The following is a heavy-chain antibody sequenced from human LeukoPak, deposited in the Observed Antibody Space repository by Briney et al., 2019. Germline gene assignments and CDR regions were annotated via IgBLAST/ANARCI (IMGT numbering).Heavy chain of an antibody. Sequence: GGSLRLSCAASGFTFSSYAMSWVRQAPGKGLEWVSAISGSGGSTYYADSVKGRFTISRVNSKNTLYLQMNSLRAEDTAVYYCAKDGGGWELLVYFDYWGQGTLVTVSS. CDR1: GFTFSSYA. D-gene: IGHD1-26*01. J-gene: IGHJ4*02. V-gene: IGHV3-23*01. CDR3: AKDGGGWELLVYFDY. CDR2: ISGSGGST.